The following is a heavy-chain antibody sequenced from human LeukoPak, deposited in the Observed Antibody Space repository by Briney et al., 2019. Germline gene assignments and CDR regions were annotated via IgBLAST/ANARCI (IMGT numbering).Heavy chain of an antibody. CDR3: AKDATTFGDYYYYYYMDV. J-gene: IGHJ6*03. CDR2: IRYDGSNK. Sequence: GGSLRLSCAASGFTFSSYGMHWVRQAPGKGLEWVAFIRYDGSNKYYADSVKGRFTISRDNSKNTLYLQMNSLRAEDTAVYYCAKDATTFGDYYYYYYMDVWGKGTTVTVSS. V-gene: IGHV3-30*02. CDR1: GFTFSSYG. D-gene: IGHD2/OR15-2a*01.